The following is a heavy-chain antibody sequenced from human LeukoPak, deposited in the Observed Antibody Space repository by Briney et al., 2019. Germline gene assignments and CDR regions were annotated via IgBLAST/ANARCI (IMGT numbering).Heavy chain of an antibody. CDR3: ARRRKGSYGSYYFDY. D-gene: IGHD3-10*01. V-gene: IGHV4-34*01. CDR2: INHSGST. J-gene: IGHJ4*02. CDR1: GGSFSGYY. Sequence: PSETLSLTCAVYGGSFSGYYWSWIRQPPGKGLEWIGEINHSGSTNYNPSLKSRVTISVDTSKNQFSLKLSSVTAADTAVYYCARRRKGSYGSYYFDYWGQGTLVTVSS.